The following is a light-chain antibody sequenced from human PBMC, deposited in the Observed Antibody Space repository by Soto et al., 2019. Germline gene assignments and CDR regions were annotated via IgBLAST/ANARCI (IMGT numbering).Light chain of an antibody. J-gene: IGKJ1*01. CDR2: GAS. Sequence: EIVMTQSPATLSVSPGERATLSCRASQSVGSNLAWYQQKPGQAPRPLIYGASTRATGIPARFSGSGSGTEFTLTISSLQSEEFAIYFCQQYNNWPPDRTFGQGTKVEIK. V-gene: IGKV3-15*01. CDR1: QSVGSN. CDR3: QQYNNWPPDRT.